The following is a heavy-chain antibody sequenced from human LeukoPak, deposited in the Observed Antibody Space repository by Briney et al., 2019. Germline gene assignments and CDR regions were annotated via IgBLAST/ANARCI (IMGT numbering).Heavy chain of an antibody. D-gene: IGHD1-26*01. V-gene: IGHV4-31*03. CDR2: IYYSGST. CDR3: ARDRKVGATFLSYYYGMDV. J-gene: IGHJ6*02. CDR1: GGSISSGGYY. Sequence: PSQTLSLTCTVSGGSISSGGYYWSWIRQHPGKGLEWIGYIYYSGSTYYNPSLKSRVTISVDTSKNQFSLKLSSVTAADTAVYYCARDRKVGATFLSYYYGMDVWGQGTTVTASS.